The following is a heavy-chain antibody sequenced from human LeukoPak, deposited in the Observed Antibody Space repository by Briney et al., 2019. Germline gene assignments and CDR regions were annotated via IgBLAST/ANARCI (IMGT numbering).Heavy chain of an antibody. J-gene: IGHJ3*02. CDR3: ASSSLVVVVTYGFDI. V-gene: IGHV4-4*02. Sequence: SGTLSLTCTVSNGPITSTKWWSWVRQPPGKGLEWIGEISHTGSTNYNPSFNSRVTMSVDKSKNQFSPNLKSVTAADTALYYCASSSLVVVVTYGFDIWGRRTAVTVSS. CDR1: NGPITSTKW. D-gene: IGHD2-21*01. CDR2: ISHTGST.